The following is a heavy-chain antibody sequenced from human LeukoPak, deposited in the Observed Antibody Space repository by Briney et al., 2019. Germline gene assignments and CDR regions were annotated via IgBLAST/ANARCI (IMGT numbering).Heavy chain of an antibody. V-gene: IGHV4-34*01. J-gene: IGHJ5*02. CDR1: GGSFSGYY. CDR3: ARGGYCSSPSCRNWFDP. CDR2: INHSGST. Sequence: SETLSLTCAVYGGSFSGYYWSWIRQPPGKGLEWIGEINHSGSTNYNPSLKSRVTISVDTSKNQFSLKLSSVTAADTAVYYCARGGYCSSPSCRNWFDPWGQGTLVTVSS. D-gene: IGHD2-2*01.